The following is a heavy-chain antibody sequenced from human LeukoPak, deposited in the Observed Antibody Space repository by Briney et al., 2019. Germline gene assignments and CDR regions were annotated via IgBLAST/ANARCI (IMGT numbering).Heavy chain of an antibody. D-gene: IGHD6-19*01. J-gene: IGHJ4*02. Sequence: ASVKVSCKASGYTFTSYGISWVRQAPGQGLEWMGWISAYNGNTNYAQKLQGRVTMTTDTSTSTAYMELRSLRSDDTAVYYCARPKGHSSGWYTGYYFDYWGQGTLVTVSS. CDR3: ARPKGHSSGWYTGYYFDY. CDR2: ISAYNGNT. CDR1: GYTFTSYG. V-gene: IGHV1-18*04.